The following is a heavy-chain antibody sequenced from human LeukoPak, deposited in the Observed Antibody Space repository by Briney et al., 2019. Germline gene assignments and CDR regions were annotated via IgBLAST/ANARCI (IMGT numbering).Heavy chain of an antibody. Sequence: GRSLRLSCAASGFTFSSYAMHWVRQAPGKGLEWVAVISYDGSNKYYADSVKGRFTISRDNSKNTLYLQMNSLRAEDTAVYYCARSLFEYSSSYMDVWGKGTTVTVSS. CDR2: ISYDGSNK. CDR1: GFTFSSYA. D-gene: IGHD6-6*01. J-gene: IGHJ6*03. CDR3: ARSLFEYSSSYMDV. V-gene: IGHV3-30-3*01.